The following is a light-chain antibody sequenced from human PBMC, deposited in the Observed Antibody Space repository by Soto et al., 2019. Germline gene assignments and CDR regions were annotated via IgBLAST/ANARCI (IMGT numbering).Light chain of an antibody. J-gene: IGKJ1*01. CDR1: QNVSSSF. V-gene: IGKV3-20*01. CDR3: QQYGNSPT. CDR2: GAS. Sequence: EIVLTQSPGNLSLSPGERATLSCRASQNVSSSFLAWYQQTPGQAPRLLMYGASRRATGIPDRFSGSGSGTDFTLTISRLEPEDFAVFYCQQYGNSPTFGQGTKVDIK.